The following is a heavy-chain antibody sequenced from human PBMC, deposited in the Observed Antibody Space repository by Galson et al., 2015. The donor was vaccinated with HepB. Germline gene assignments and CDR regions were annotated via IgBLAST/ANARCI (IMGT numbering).Heavy chain of an antibody. D-gene: IGHD6-19*01. Sequence: SLRLSCAASGFILSTYGMSWVRQTPGKGLDWVSGISGSGESTSYADSVKGRFTMSRDNSKNVIYLQMNSLRPEDTAVYYCAKDGGSGWLYSWFDPWGQGALVTVSS. CDR2: ISGSGEST. CDR3: AKDGGSGWLYSWFDP. CDR1: GFILSTYG. V-gene: IGHV3-23*01. J-gene: IGHJ5*02.